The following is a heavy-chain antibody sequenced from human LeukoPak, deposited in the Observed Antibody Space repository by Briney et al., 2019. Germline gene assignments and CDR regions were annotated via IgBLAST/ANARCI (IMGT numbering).Heavy chain of an antibody. D-gene: IGHD3-3*01. CDR2: IYPGDSDT. CDR1: GYSFTSYW. Sequence: GESLKISCKGSGYSFTSYWIGWVRQMPGKGLEWMAIIYPGDSDTRYSPSFQGQVTISADKSISTAYLQWSSLKASDTAMYYCARGVDYDFWSGYYSPSYYLDYWGRGTLVTVSS. J-gene: IGHJ4*02. CDR3: ARGVDYDFWSGYYSPSYYLDY. V-gene: IGHV5-51*01.